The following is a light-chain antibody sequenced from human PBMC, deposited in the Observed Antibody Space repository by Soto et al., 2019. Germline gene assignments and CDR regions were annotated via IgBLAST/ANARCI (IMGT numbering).Light chain of an antibody. CDR1: SSDVGAYNY. CDR2: DVN. V-gene: IGLV2-14*03. J-gene: IGLJ1*01. Sequence: QSVLTQPASVSGSPGQSIAISCTGTSSDVGAYNYVSWYQQNPGKAPKLMIYDVNNRPSGVSNRFSGSKSGNTASLTISGLQAEDEADYYCCSYTTSSTYVFGTGTKLTVL. CDR3: CSYTTSSTYV.